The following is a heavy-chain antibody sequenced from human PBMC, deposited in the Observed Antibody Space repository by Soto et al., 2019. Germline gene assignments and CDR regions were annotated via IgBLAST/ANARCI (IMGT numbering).Heavy chain of an antibody. CDR1: GASISSSNW. D-gene: IGHD2-15*01. J-gene: IGHJ4*02. V-gene: IGHV4-4*02. CDR2: IYHSGST. CDR3: ASPPPRYGCGGSCYPGRNY. Sequence: SETLSLTCAVSGASISSSNWWTWVRQPPGKGLEWIGEIYHSGSTNCDPSLKSRVTISVDTSKNQFSLKLSSVTAADTAVYYWASPPPRYGCGGSCYPGRNYWGRGTLVTVS.